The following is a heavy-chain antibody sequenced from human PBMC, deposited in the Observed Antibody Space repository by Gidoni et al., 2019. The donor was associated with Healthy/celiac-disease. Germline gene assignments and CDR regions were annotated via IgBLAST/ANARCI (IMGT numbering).Heavy chain of an antibody. CDR2: IKSKTDGGTT. V-gene: IGHV3-15*01. D-gene: IGHD3-10*01. Sequence: EVQLVESGGGLVKPGGSLRLSCAASGFTFSNAWMSWVRQAPGKGLEWVGRIKSKTDGGTTDYAAPVKGRFTISRDDSKNTLYLQMNSLKTEDTAVYYCTTDRFGELLPYFDYWGQGTLVTVSS. J-gene: IGHJ4*02. CDR3: TTDRFGELLPYFDY. CDR1: GFTFSNAW.